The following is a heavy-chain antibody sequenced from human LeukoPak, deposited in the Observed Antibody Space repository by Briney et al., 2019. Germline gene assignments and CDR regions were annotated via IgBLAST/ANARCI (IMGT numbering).Heavy chain of an antibody. CDR2: INPNSGDT. D-gene: IGHD3-16*01. J-gene: IGHJ5*02. CDR1: GYTLTGYY. CDR3: ARGGYVIVRDWFDP. Sequence: ASVNVSCKASGYTLTGYYMHWVRHAPGQGLEWMGYINPNSGDTKYAQKFQGRVTMTRDTSMNTAHMELSRLRSDDTAIYYCARGGYVIVRDWFDPWGQGTLVTVSS. V-gene: IGHV1-2*02.